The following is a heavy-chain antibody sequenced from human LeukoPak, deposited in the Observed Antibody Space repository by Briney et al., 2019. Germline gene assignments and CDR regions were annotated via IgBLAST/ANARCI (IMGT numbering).Heavy chain of an antibody. CDR3: ARHSYYYDSSGDHYYFDY. Sequence: PSETLSLTCAVYGGSFSGYYWSWIRQPPGKGLEWIGEINHSGSTNYNPSLKSRVTISVDTSKNQFSLKLSSVTAADTAVYYCARHSYYYDSSGDHYYFDYWGLGTLVTVSS. D-gene: IGHD3-22*01. J-gene: IGHJ4*02. V-gene: IGHV4-34*01. CDR2: INHSGST. CDR1: GGSFSGYY.